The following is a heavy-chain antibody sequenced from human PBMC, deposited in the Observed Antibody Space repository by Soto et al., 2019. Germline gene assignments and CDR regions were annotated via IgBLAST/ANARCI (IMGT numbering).Heavy chain of an antibody. Sequence: QVQLVQSGAEVKKPGSSVKVSCKASGRTFSSDAISWVRQAPGQGLEWMGGIIPIFGTAHYAQKFQGRVRITADKSTSTAYMELSSLRSDDTAVYYCGTGHVGYYGMDVWGQGTTVTVSS. J-gene: IGHJ6*02. D-gene: IGHD1-1*01. V-gene: IGHV1-69*06. CDR3: GTGHVGYYGMDV. CDR1: GRTFSSDA. CDR2: IIPIFGTA.